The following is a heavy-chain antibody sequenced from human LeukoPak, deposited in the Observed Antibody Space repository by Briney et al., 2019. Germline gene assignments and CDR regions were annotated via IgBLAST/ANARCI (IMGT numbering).Heavy chain of an antibody. D-gene: IGHD6-6*01. CDR2: MYHSGST. CDR3: ARDVGARLPGY. CDR1: GGSISSNNW. Sequence: SETLSLTCAVSGGSISSNNWWSWVRQPPGKGLEWIGEMYHSGSTNYNPSLMSRVTISVDKSKNQFSLIMRSVTAADTAVYYCARDVGARLPGYWGQGTLVTVSS. V-gene: IGHV4-4*02. J-gene: IGHJ4*02.